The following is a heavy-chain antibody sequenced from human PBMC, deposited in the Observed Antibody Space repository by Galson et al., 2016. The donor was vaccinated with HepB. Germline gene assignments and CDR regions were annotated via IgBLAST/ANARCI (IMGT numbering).Heavy chain of an antibody. CDR1: GGSISSSSYY. CDR3: ASMVRGVTIYY. CDR2: IHYRGST. V-gene: IGHV4-39*01. J-gene: IGHJ4*02. Sequence: SETLSLTCTVPGGSISSSSYYWGWIRQPPGKGLEWIGSIHYRGSTYYNPSLKSRVTLSVDTSKNQFSLKLSSVTAADTAVYYCASMVRGVTIYYWGQGTLVTVSS. D-gene: IGHD3-10*01.